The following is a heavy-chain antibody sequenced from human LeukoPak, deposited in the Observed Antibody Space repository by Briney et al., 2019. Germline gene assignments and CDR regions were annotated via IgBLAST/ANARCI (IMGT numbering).Heavy chain of an antibody. J-gene: IGHJ4*02. CDR2: ISSSGSTI. CDR1: GFTFSSYE. Sequence: GGSLRLSCAASGFTFSSYEMNWVRQAPGKGLEWVSYISSSGSTIYYADSVKGRFTISRDNAKNSLYLQMNSLRAEDTAVYYCARDSLTVTTLPPDYWGQGTLVTVSS. CDR3: ARDSLTVTTLPPDY. V-gene: IGHV3-48*03. D-gene: IGHD4-17*01.